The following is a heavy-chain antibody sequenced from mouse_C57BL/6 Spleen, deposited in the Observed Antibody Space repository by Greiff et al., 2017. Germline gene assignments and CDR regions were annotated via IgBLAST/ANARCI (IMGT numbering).Heavy chain of an antibody. CDR1: GYSFTGYY. CDR3: ARSGTTVVDYWYCDV. D-gene: IGHD1-1*01. CDR2: INPSTGGT. V-gene: IGHV1-42*01. Sequence: VQLQQSGPELVKPGASVKISCKASGYSFTGYYMNWVKQSPEKSLEWIGEINPSTGGTTYNQKFKAKATLTVDKSSSTAYMQLNSLTSEDSAVYYGARSGTTVVDYWYCDVWGTGTTVTVSS. J-gene: IGHJ1*03.